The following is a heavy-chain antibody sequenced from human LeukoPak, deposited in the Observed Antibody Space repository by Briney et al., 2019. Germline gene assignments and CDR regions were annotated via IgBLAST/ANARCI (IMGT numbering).Heavy chain of an antibody. J-gene: IGHJ6*04. CDR2: INHSGST. D-gene: IGHD1-26*01. V-gene: IGHV4-34*01. CDR1: GGSFSGYY. CDR3: ARRVAMTVHYLYYFRRDV. Sequence: SETLSLTCAVYGGSFSGYYWSWVRQPPGKGLEWIGEINHSGSTNYNPSLKSRVTISVDTSKNQFLQKQSSVTAADTAVYYYARRVAMTVHYLYYFRRDVWGKETRVSVSS.